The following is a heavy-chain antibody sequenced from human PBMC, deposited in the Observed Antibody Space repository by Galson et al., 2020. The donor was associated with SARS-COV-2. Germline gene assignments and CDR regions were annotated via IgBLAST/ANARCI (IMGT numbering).Heavy chain of an antibody. CDR3: VRGRDIASRPLDY. D-gene: IGHD6-6*01. Sequence: SETLSLTCTVSGASITSHYWSWIRQSPGKGLEWIGYVYYNGNTKYNPSVKSRVTISLDTSKRQFSLNLRSVTAADTAVYYCVRGRDIASRPLDYWGQGTLVTVSS. CDR2: VYYNGNT. CDR1: GASITSHY. V-gene: IGHV4-59*11. J-gene: IGHJ4*02.